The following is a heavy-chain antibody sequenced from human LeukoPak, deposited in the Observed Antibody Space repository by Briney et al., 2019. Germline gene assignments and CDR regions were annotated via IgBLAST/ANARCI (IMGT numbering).Heavy chain of an antibody. CDR1: GFTFSRYS. V-gene: IGHV3-48*04. CDR2: ISTGSNTI. Sequence: GGSLRLSCAASGFTFSRYSMNWVRPAPGKGLEWVSYISTGSNTIYYADSVKGRFTISRDNAKNSLYLQMNSLRAEDTAVYYCARDVTGAGYWYFDLWGRGTLVTVSS. J-gene: IGHJ2*01. CDR3: ARDVTGAGYWYFDL. D-gene: IGHD6-13*01.